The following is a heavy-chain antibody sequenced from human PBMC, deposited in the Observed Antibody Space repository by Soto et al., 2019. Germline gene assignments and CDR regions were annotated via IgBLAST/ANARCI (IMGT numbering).Heavy chain of an antibody. CDR1: GGSITSSSYY. D-gene: IGHD6-6*01. CDR2: NYYSGSA. J-gene: IGHJ4*02. CDR3: ARHPSLSSSSGFAY. Sequence: SETLSLTCTVSGGSITSSSYYWGWIRQPPGKGLEWIGNNYYSGSANYNPSLKSRVTISVATSKNQLSLKLRSVTAADTAVYYCARHPSLSSSSGFAYWGQGTLVTVSS. V-gene: IGHV4-39*01.